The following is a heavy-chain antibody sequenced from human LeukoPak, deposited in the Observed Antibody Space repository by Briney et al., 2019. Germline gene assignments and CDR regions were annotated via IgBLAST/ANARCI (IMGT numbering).Heavy chain of an antibody. J-gene: IGHJ4*02. CDR3: ARGRGDSSGCLFDY. V-gene: IGHV4-38-2*02. CDR2: IYHSGST. D-gene: IGHD3-22*01. CDR1: GYSMSRGYY. Sequence: SVTLSLICTVSGYSMSRGYYWGWIRQSPGDGLEWIGCIYHSGSTYYNPYLKSRVTISVDTTKNQFSLKLSSMTAADTAVYYCARGRGDSSGCLFDYWGQGTLVTVSS.